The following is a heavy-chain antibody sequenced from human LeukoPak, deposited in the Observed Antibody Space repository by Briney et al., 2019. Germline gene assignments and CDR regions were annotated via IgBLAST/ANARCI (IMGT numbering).Heavy chain of an antibody. CDR2: INPSGGST. J-gene: IGHJ3*02. V-gene: IGHV1-46*01. Sequence: ASVKVSCKASGGTFSSYAISWVRQAPGQGLEWMGIINPSGGSTSYAQKFQGRVTMTRDTSTSTVYMDLSSLRSEDTAVYYCARDYRLVGAYAFDIWGQGTMVTVSS. CDR1: GGTFSSYA. CDR3: ARDYRLVGAYAFDI. D-gene: IGHD1-26*01.